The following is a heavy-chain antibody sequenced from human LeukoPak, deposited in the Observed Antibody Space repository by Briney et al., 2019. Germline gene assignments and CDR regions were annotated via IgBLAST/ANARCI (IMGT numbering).Heavy chain of an antibody. CDR2: ISGSGGST. V-gene: IGHV3-23*01. CDR1: GFTFSSYG. J-gene: IGHJ4*02. CDR3: AKGGIGVWGSFGDDYYFDY. Sequence: GGSLRLSCAASGFTFSSYGMSWVRQAPGKGLEWVSAISGSGGSTYYAESVKGRFTISRDNSKNTLYLQMNSLRAEDTAVYYCAKGGIGVWGSFGDDYYFDYWGQGTLVTVSS. D-gene: IGHD3-16*01.